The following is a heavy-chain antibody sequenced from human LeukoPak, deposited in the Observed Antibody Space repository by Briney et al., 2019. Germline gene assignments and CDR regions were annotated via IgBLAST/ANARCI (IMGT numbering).Heavy chain of an antibody. CDR2: INHSGST. CDR1: GGSFSGYY. J-gene: IGHJ6*03. D-gene: IGHD3-10*01. V-gene: IGHV4-34*01. Sequence: SETLSLTCAVYGGSFSGYYWSWIRQPPGKGLEWIGEINHSGSTNYNPSLKSRVTISVDTSKNQFSLKLSSVTAADTAVYYCARGVRTSFYYYFYYMDVWGKGTTVTISS. CDR3: ARGVRTSFYYYFYYMDV.